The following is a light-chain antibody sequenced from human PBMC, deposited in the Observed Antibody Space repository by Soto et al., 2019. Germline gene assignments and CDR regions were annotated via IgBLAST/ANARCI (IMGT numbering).Light chain of an antibody. V-gene: IGKV1-12*01. CDR3: QQLDSFTLT. J-gene: IGKJ5*01. CDR1: QVIYSW. Sequence: DIQMTQSPSSVSASVGARVTIPCRASQVIYSWIAWYQKKPGRAPKILIFAASNLQSGVPVRFSGSGSGTDFILSINRLQTEDVATYDCQQLDSFTLTCGQGTRGEIK. CDR2: AAS.